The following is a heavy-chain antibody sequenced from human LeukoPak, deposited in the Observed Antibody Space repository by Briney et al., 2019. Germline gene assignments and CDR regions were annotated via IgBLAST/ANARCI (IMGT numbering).Heavy chain of an antibody. CDR2: INSDGSST. Sequence: GGSLRLSCAASGFTFSSYWMHWVRQAPGKGLVWVSRINSDGSSTSYADSVKGRFTISRDNAKNTLYLQMNSLRAEDTAVYYCAKRSGTISYYFDYWGQGTLVTVSS. CDR3: AKRSGTISYYFDY. V-gene: IGHV3-74*01. J-gene: IGHJ4*02. D-gene: IGHD3-3*01. CDR1: GFTFSSYW.